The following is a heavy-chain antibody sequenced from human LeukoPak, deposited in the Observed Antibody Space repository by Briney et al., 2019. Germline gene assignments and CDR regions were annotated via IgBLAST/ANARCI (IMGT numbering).Heavy chain of an antibody. Sequence: PGGSLRLSCAASGFTFSDYYMSWIRQAPGKGLEWVSYISSSGSTIYYADSVKGRFTISRDNAKNSLYLQMNSLRAEDTAVYYCARVGYQLLYRFSPNEAPDYFDYWGQGTLVTVSS. V-gene: IGHV3-11*04. CDR3: ARVGYQLLYRFSPNEAPDYFDY. CDR1: GFTFSDYY. J-gene: IGHJ4*02. CDR2: ISSSGSTI. D-gene: IGHD2-2*02.